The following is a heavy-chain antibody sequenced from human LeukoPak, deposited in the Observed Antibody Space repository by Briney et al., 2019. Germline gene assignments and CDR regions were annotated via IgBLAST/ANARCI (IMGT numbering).Heavy chain of an antibody. V-gene: IGHV4-59*01. J-gene: IGHJ3*02. D-gene: IGHD3-22*01. CDR3: AGDDKDAFDI. Sequence: SETLSLTCTVSGASMSSYYWNWIRQPPGKGLEWIGYVFYTGSTNYNPSLKGRVTISIDMSKNQFSLNLSSVTAADTAVYYCAGDDKDAFDIWGQGTMVTVSS. CDR1: GASMSSYY. CDR2: VFYTGST.